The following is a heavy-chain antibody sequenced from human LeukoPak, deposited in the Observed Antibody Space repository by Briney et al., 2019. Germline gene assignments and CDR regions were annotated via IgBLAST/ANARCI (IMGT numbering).Heavy chain of an antibody. V-gene: IGHV4-34*01. Sequence: PSETLSLTCAVYGGPFSGYYWSWIRQPPRRGLEGIGEINHSGSTNYNPSLKRRVTISLETSRSQFSLKLSSLTAADTAVYYCARGLDCFDPWGQGTLVTVSS. CDR1: GGPFSGYY. CDR3: ARGLDCFDP. J-gene: IGHJ5*02. CDR2: INHSGST.